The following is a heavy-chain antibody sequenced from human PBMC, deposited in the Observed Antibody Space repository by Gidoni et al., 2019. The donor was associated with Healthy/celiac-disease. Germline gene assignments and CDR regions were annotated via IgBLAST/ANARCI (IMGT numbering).Heavy chain of an antibody. CDR1: GFPFTSSA. V-gene: IGHV1-58*01. Sequence: QMQLVQSGPEVKKPGTSVTVSCKASGFPFTSSAVQWVRQARGQRLEWIGWIVVGSGNTNYAQKFQERVTITRDMSTSTAYMELSSLRSEDTAVYYCAADPAYYYDSSGYYVDYWGQGTLVTVSS. D-gene: IGHD3-22*01. CDR2: IVVGSGNT. J-gene: IGHJ4*02. CDR3: AADPAYYYDSSGYYVDY.